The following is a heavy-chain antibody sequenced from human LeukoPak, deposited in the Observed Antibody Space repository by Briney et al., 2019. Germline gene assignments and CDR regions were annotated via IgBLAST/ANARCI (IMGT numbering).Heavy chain of an antibody. Sequence: SETLSLTCTVSGGSISSYYRSWIRQPAGKGLEWIGRIYTSGSTNYNPSLKSRVTMSVDTSKNQFSLKLSSVTAADTAVYYCARDSSQDYDFWSGYFDYGGQGTLVTVSS. D-gene: IGHD3-3*01. CDR2: IYTSGST. CDR1: GGSISSYY. CDR3: ARDSSQDYDFWSGYFDY. V-gene: IGHV4-4*07. J-gene: IGHJ4*02.